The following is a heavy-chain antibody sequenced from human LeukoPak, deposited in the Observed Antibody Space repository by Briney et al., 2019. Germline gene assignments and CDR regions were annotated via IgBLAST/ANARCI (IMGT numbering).Heavy chain of an antibody. Sequence: PSETPSLTCTVSGGSFSDYYWSWIRQPAGKGLEWIGRIYTSGSTNYNPSLKSRVTMSLDMSKNQFSLKLNSVTAADTAVYYCARGLLVDEWGQGTLVTVSS. J-gene: IGHJ4*02. V-gene: IGHV4-4*07. CDR3: ARGLLVDE. CDR1: GGSFSDYY. D-gene: IGHD6-6*01. CDR2: IYTSGST.